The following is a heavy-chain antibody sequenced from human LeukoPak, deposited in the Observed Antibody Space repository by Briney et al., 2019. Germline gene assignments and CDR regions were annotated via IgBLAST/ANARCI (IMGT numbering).Heavy chain of an antibody. J-gene: IGHJ6*02. CDR1: GGTFSSYT. Sequence: SVKVSCKASGGTFSSYTISWVRQAPGQGLEWMGRIIPILGIANYAQKFQGRVTITADKSTSTAYMEPSSLRSEDTAVYYCARSLGGVPAASSGYYYGMDVWGQGTTVTVSS. CDR3: ARSLGGVPAASSGYYYGMDV. D-gene: IGHD2-2*01. CDR2: IIPILGIA. V-gene: IGHV1-69*02.